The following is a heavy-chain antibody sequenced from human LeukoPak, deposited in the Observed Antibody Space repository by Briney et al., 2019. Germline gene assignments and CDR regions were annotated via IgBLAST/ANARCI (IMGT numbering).Heavy chain of an antibody. D-gene: IGHD3-10*01. CDR2: ISYDGSKK. V-gene: IGHV3-30*04. J-gene: IGHJ4*02. Sequence: GGSLRLSCAASGFSLSSYAMHWVRQAPGKGLEWVAIISYDGSKKYYADSVKGRFTISRDNSKNTLYLQMNSLRAEDTAVYYCAKRDTMLWGQGTLVTVSS. CDR1: GFSLSSYA. CDR3: AKRDTML.